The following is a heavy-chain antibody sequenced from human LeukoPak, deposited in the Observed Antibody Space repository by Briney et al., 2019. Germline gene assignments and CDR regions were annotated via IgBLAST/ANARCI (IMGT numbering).Heavy chain of an antibody. CDR1: GYTFTNYY. CDR2: INPSGGST. J-gene: IGHJ4*02. V-gene: IGHV1-46*01. D-gene: IGHD6-19*01. CDR3: ARGGSLAAAPHRYYFDY. Sequence: ASVKVSCKASGYTFTNYYIHWVRQAPGQGLEWMGIINPSGGSTTYAQKFQGRVTMTRDTSTSTVYMELSSLRSEDTAVFYCARGGSLAAAPHRYYFDYWGQGTPVTVSS.